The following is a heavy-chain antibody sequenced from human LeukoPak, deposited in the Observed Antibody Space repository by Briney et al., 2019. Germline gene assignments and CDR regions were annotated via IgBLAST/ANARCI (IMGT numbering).Heavy chain of an antibody. CDR3: ARDAVVGANGN. D-gene: IGHD1-26*01. V-gene: IGHV3-7*01. J-gene: IGHJ4*02. CDR2: IQEDGSVK. CDR1: GFSFSGHW. Sequence: GGSLRLSCAASGFSFSGHWMGWVRQAPGKGLEWVANIQEDGSVKKYLDSVKGRFTISRDNAEKSLFLQMNSLRAEDTAVYYCARDAVVGANGNWGQGTLVTVSS.